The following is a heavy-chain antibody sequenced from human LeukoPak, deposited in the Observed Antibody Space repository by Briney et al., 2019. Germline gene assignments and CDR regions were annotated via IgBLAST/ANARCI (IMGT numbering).Heavy chain of an antibody. J-gene: IGHJ4*02. CDR2: IRSKTYGGTT. V-gene: IGHV3-49*04. CDR3: TRSYSTSWSWYFDY. D-gene: IGHD2-2*01. Sequence: PGGSLRLSCTTSGLTIGDDAVSWVRQAPGKGLEWIGFIRSKTYGGTTEYAASLEGRFTISRDDSKSVVYLQVSSLRTEDTAVYYCTRSYSTSWSWYFDYWGQGTLVTVSS. CDR1: GLTIGDDA.